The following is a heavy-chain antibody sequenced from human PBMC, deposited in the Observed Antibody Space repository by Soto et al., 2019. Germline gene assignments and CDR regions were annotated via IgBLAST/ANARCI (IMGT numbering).Heavy chain of an antibody. Sequence: SETLSLTCTVSGDSISTNSYSWGWIRQPPGQGLEWIGLFYYSGSTHYNPSLKSRLTVSADTSKNQFSLKVSSVTAADTAVYYCARTSAAGKYYYGMDVWGQGTTVTVSS. J-gene: IGHJ6*02. CDR3: ARTSAAGKYYYGMDV. CDR1: GDSISTNSYS. D-gene: IGHD6-13*01. V-gene: IGHV4-39*01. CDR2: FYYSGST.